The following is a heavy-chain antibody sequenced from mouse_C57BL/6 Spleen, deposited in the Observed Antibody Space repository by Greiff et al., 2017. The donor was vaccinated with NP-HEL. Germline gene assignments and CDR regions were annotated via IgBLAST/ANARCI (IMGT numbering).Heavy chain of an antibody. J-gene: IGHJ3*01. V-gene: IGHV6-3*01. Sequence: EVKLMESGGGLVQPGGSMKLSCVASGFTFSNYWMNWVRQSPEKGLEWVAQIRLKSDNYATHYAESVKGRFTISRDDSKSSVYLQMNNLRAEDTGIYYCTRWNWDGFAYWGQGTLVTVSA. CDR1: GFTFSNYW. CDR2: IRLKSDNYAT. D-gene: IGHD4-1*01. CDR3: TRWNWDGFAY.